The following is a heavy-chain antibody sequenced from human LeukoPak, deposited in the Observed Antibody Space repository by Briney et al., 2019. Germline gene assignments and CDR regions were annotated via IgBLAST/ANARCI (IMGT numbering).Heavy chain of an antibody. CDR3: APRPNNSWSGPFDY. Sequence: PGGSLRLSCVASVFVFSSYAMHWVRQAPGKGLEWVAFIQGDADNRYYADSVKGRFSISRDNSKNTLYLQMRSLRPEDTAVYYCAPRPNNSWSGPFDYWGQGTLVTVSS. CDR2: IQGDADNR. V-gene: IGHV3-30*02. CDR1: VFVFSSYA. J-gene: IGHJ4*02. D-gene: IGHD3-3*01.